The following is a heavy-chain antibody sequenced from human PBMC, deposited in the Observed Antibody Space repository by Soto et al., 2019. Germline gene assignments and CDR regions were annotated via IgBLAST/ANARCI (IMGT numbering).Heavy chain of an antibody. CDR3: ARGGHIAVVTASFDD. CDR2: IHPSGGGS. CDR1: GYTLNTYY. D-gene: IGHD2-21*02. V-gene: IGHV1-46*02. Sequence: QVQLVQSGAEVKKPGASVKVSCKPSGYTLNTYYLHWVRQAPGQGLEWMGIIHPSGGGSTYAQKLQGRVTMTRDRSTSTGFIELSRLRSADTAVYYCARGGHIAVVTASFDDWGQGTLVTVSS. J-gene: IGHJ4*02.